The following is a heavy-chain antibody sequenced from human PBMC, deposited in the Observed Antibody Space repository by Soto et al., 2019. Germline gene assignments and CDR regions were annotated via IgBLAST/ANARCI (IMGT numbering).Heavy chain of an antibody. V-gene: IGHV1-3*01. CDR3: ARDLGYCSGGSCYRRYAFDI. CDR1: GHTFTSYA. D-gene: IGHD2-15*01. Sequence: ASVKVCCKASGHTFTSYAKHWVRQAPGQRHERMGWINAGNGNTKYSQKFQGRVTITRDTSASTAYMELSSLRSEDTAVYYCARDLGYCSGGSCYRRYAFDIWGQGTMVTVSS. CDR2: INAGNGNT. J-gene: IGHJ3*02.